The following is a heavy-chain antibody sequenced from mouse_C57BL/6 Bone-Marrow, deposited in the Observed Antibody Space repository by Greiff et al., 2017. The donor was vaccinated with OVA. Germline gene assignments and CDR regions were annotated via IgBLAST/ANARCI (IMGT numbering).Heavy chain of an antibody. Sequence: EVKLVESGGDLVKPGGSLKLSCAASGFTFSSYGMSWVRQTPDKRLEWVATISSGGSYTYYPDSVKGRFTISRDNAKNTLYLQMSSLKSEDTAMYYCARLSDGYSGFAYWGQGTLVTVSA. CDR3: ARLSDGYSGFAY. CDR1: GFTFSSYG. CDR2: ISSGGSYT. V-gene: IGHV5-6*01. J-gene: IGHJ3*01. D-gene: IGHD2-3*01.